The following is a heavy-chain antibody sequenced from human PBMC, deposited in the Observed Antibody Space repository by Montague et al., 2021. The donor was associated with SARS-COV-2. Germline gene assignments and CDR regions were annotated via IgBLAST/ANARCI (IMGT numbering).Heavy chain of an antibody. J-gene: IGHJ1*01. CDR2: ISWNSGSL. CDR3: AKDGVIAEYFQH. Sequence: SRILSLSASGFSFDDYAMHWVRQAPGKGLEWVSGISWNSGSLGYADSVKGRFTISRDNAKNSLYLQMNSLRAEDTALYYCAKDGVIAEYFQHWGQGTLVTVSS. CDR1: GFSFDDYA. V-gene: IGHV3-9*01.